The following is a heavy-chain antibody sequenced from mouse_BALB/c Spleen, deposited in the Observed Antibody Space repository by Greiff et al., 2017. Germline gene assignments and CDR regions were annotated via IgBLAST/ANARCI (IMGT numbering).Heavy chain of an antibody. CDR1: GFTFSDYY. CDR3: ARDRGERYFDY. D-gene: IGHD3-1*01. V-gene: IGHV5-4*02. Sequence: EVQLVESGGGLVKPGGSLKLSCAASGFTFSDYYMYWVRQTPEKRLEWVATISDGGSYTYYPDSVKGRFTISRDNAKNNLYLQMSSLKSEDTAMYYCARDRGERYFDYWGQGTTLTVSS. CDR2: ISDGGSYT. J-gene: IGHJ2*01.